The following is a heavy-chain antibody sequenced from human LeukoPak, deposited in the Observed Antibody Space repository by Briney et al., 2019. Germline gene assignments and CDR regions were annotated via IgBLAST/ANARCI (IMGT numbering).Heavy chain of an antibody. V-gene: IGHV1-18*04. CDR3: ARDPNRYAAAHPFDY. Sequence: ASVKVSCKASGYTFTNYGITWVRQAPEQGLEWMRWISAYNGNTNYAQKLQGRVTMTTDTSTSTAYMELRSLRSDDTAVYYCARDPNRYAAAHPFDYWGQGTLVAVSS. D-gene: IGHD6-13*01. CDR1: GYTFTNYG. J-gene: IGHJ4*02. CDR2: ISAYNGNT.